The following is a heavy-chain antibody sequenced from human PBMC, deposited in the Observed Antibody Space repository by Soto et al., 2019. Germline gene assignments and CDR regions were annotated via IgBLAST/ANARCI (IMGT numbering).Heavy chain of an antibody. CDR3: ATDPGVKQQLLDAFDI. CDR2: FDPEDGET. Sequence: ASVKVSCKVSGYTLTELSMHWVRQAPGKGLEWMGGFDPEDGETIYAQKFQGRVTMTEDTSTDTAYMELSSLRSEDTAVYYCATDPGVKQQLLDAFDIWGQGTMVTVSS. CDR1: GYTLTELS. V-gene: IGHV1-24*01. D-gene: IGHD6-13*01. J-gene: IGHJ3*02.